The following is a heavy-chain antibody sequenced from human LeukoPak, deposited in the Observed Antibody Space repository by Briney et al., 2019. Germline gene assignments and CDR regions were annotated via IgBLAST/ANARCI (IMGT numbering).Heavy chain of an antibody. J-gene: IGHJ3*02. Sequence: ASVKVSCKASGYTFTGYYMHWVRQAPGQGLEWMGRINPNNGGTNYPQKFQGRVTITADESTSTAYMELSSLRSEDTAVYYCARDRRGSYSPAFDIWGQGTMVTVSS. D-gene: IGHD1-26*01. V-gene: IGHV1-2*06. CDR1: GYTFTGYY. CDR2: INPNNGGT. CDR3: ARDRRGSYSPAFDI.